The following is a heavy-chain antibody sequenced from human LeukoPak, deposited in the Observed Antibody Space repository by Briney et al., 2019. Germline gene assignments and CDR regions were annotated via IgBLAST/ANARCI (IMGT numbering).Heavy chain of an antibody. CDR2: IYISGDT. D-gene: IGHD3-22*01. CDR1: GGSISSGNYY. V-gene: IGHV4-61*02. CDR3: ARVTGYIVEDYFDY. J-gene: IGHJ4*02. Sequence: SETLSLTCTVSGGSISSGNYYWAWIRQTAGKGLEWIGRIYISGDTNYNPSLKSRVTISVDTSKNQFSLRLSSVTAADTAVYYCARVTGYIVEDYFDYWGQGTLVTVSS.